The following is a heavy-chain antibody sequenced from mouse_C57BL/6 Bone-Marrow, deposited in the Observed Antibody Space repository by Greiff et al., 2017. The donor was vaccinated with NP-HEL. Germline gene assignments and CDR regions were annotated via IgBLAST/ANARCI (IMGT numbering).Heavy chain of an antibody. CDR2: IYPRSGNT. V-gene: IGHV1-81*01. CDR1: ASTFPSYG. Sequence: GQLVGLGAELAGLGAPVNLSSKASASTFPSYGISWLKRRTGRGFGGIGEIYPRSGNTYYKEKFKGKATLTADKSSSTAYMELRSLTSEDSAVYFCARVTYYYGSSWGQGTLVTVSA. CDR3: ARVTYYYGSS. J-gene: IGHJ3*01. D-gene: IGHD1-1*01.